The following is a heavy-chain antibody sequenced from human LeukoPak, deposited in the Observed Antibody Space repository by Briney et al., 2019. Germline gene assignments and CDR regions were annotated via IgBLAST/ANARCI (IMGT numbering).Heavy chain of an antibody. CDR3: ARRPGLERYYFDY. CDR1: GFTFSSYA. J-gene: IGHJ4*02. CDR2: ISGSGGST. D-gene: IGHD1-1*01. Sequence: PVGSLRLSCAASGFTFSSYAMSWVRQAPGKGLQWVSTISGSGGSTYYADSVKGRFTISRDNSKNTLYLQMNSLRAEDTAVYYCARRPGLERYYFDYSGQGTLVTVSS. V-gene: IGHV3-23*01.